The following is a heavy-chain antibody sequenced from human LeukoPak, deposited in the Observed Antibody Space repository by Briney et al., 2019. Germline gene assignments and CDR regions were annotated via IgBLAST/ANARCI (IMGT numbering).Heavy chain of an antibody. CDR2: RYVGGRD. CDR1: GGSISSYS. V-gene: IGHV4-59*03. D-gene: IGHD5-12*01. Sequence: SETLSLTCTVSGGSISSYSWSWIRPPPGKGLEWIGCRYVGGRDLYNPSLRGRVTISVDASEKQISLSLRSVTAADTAMYYCANTTRVAPDGRAEYFQHWGQGTLAIVSS. CDR3: ANTTRVAPDGRAEYFQH. J-gene: IGHJ1*01.